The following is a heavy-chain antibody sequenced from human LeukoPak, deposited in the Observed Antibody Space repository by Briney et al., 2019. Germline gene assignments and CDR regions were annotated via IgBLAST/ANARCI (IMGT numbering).Heavy chain of an antibody. D-gene: IGHD6-19*01. CDR3: ARASQWLAFDY. Sequence: GGSLRLSCAASGVTVSSNYMTSVRQAPGKGLEWVSVIYDGDTTNYADSVKGRFTISRDNSKNTLYLQMNSLRAEDTAVYYCARASQWLAFDYWGQGTLVTVSS. J-gene: IGHJ4*02. CDR1: GVTVSSNY. V-gene: IGHV3-66*01. CDR2: IYDGDTT.